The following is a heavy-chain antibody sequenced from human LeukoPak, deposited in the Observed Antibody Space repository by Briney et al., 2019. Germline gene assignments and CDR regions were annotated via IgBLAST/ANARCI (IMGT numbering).Heavy chain of an antibody. Sequence: PSETLSLTCTVSGGSISSHYWTWIRQPPGKGLEWIGYIYYSGSTNYNPSLKSRDTISVDTSKNQFSLKLSSVTAADTAVYYCARAQVAATRGDYYYYGMDVWGQGTTVTVSS. CDR1: GGSISSHY. V-gene: IGHV4-59*11. D-gene: IGHD2-15*01. CDR3: ARAQVAATRGDYYYYGMDV. J-gene: IGHJ6*02. CDR2: IYYSGST.